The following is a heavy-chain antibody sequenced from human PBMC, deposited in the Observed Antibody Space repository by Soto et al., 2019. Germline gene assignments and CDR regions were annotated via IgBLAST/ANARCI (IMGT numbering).Heavy chain of an antibody. D-gene: IGHD1-26*01. V-gene: IGHV2-5*02. CDR2: IYWDDDK. CDR1: GFSLSTSGLG. Sequence: QITLKESGPTLVTPTQTLTLTCTFSGFSLSTSGLGLGWIRQPPGKALEWLALIYWDDDKRYSPSVKSRLTITKDTSKNQVVHTMTNMDPVDTATYYCAHILDTGAAFECWCQGTLVTVSS. J-gene: IGHJ4*02. CDR3: AHILDTGAAFEC.